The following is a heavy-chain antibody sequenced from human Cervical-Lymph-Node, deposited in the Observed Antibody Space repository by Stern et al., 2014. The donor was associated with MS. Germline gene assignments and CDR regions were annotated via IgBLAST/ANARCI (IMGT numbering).Heavy chain of an antibody. Sequence: QVQLVESGPGLVKPSQTLSLTCTVSGGSISSGDNYWSWIRQPPGKGPEWIGYIHYSGGTYFNPSLKSRATLSADTSKNQFSLKLNSMTAADTAVYYCARVPDYGDAFFDYWGQGILVTVSS. J-gene: IGHJ4*02. V-gene: IGHV4-30-4*01. CDR1: GGSISSGDNY. CDR2: IHYSGGT. CDR3: ARVPDYGDAFFDY. D-gene: IGHD4-17*01.